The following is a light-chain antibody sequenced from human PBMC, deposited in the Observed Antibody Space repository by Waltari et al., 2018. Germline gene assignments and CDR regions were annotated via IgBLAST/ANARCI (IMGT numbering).Light chain of an antibody. V-gene: IGKV1-5*03. CDR2: RAS. J-gene: IGKJ2*01. CDR3: QQYETYSPYT. Sequence: DIQMTQSPSPLSASVGGRVTITCRASQTINNWLAWYQQKPGKAPQLLIQRASVLQSGVPSRFIGSGSGTDFTLTISSLQADDFATYYCQQYETYSPYTFGQGTKVDLK. CDR1: QTINNW.